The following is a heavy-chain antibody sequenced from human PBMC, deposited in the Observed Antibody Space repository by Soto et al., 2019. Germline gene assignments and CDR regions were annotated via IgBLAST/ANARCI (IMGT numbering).Heavy chain of an antibody. D-gene: IGHD3-3*01. J-gene: IGHJ6*03. CDR1: GGSISSYY. CDR3: AGQDYDFWSGYQTSYYMDV. CDR2: IYYSGST. V-gene: IGHV4-59*08. Sequence: SETLSLTCTVSGGSISSYYWSWIRQPPGKGLEWIGYIYYSGSTNYNPSLKSRVTISVDTSKNQFSLKLSSVTAADTAVYYCAGQDYDFWSGYQTSYYMDVWGKGTTVTVSS.